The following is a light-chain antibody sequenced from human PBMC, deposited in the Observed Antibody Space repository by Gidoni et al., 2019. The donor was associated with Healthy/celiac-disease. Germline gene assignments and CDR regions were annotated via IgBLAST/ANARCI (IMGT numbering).Light chain of an antibody. J-gene: IGLJ1*01. CDR1: SSDVGGYNY. CDR2: EVS. CDR3: SSYTSSSTLEV. V-gene: IGLV2-14*01. Sequence: QSALTQPASVSVSPGPSITISCTGTSSDVGGYNYVSWYQQHPGTAPKLMIYEVSNRPSGVSNRFSGSKSGNTASLTISGLQAEDEADYYCSSYTSSSTLEVFGTGTKVTVL.